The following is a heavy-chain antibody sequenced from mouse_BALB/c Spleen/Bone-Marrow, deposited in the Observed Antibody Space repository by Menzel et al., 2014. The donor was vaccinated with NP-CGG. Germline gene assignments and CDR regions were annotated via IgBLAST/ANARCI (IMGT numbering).Heavy chain of an antibody. V-gene: IGHV1-80*01. CDR2: IYPGDGDT. J-gene: IGHJ2*01. CDR1: DYAFSSYW. Sequence: VKLVESGAELVRPGSSLKISCKASDYAFSSYWMNWVKQRPGQGLEWIGQIYPGDGDTNYNGKFKGKATLTADKSSSTAYMQLSSLTSEDSAVYFCARSTSTMDYWGQGTTLTVSS. CDR3: ARSTSTMDY. D-gene: IGHD1-1*02.